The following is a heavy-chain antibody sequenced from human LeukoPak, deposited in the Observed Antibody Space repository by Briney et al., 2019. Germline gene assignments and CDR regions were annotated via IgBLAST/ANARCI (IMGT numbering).Heavy chain of an antibody. Sequence: SETLSLTCAVYGGSFSGYYWSWIRQPPGKGLEWIGEINHSGSTNYNPSLKSRVTISVDRSKNRFSLNLNSVTAADTAVYYCARTYGNNWYFDHWGQGTLVTVSS. D-gene: IGHD4-11*01. V-gene: IGHV4-34*01. CDR3: ARTYGNNWYFDH. CDR1: GGSFSGYY. J-gene: IGHJ4*02. CDR2: INHSGST.